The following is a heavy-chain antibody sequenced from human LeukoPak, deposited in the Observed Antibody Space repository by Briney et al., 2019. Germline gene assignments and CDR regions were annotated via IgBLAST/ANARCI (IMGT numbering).Heavy chain of an antibody. J-gene: IGHJ4*02. D-gene: IGHD3-22*01. CDR2: ISAYNGNT. Sequence: ASVKVSCKASGYTFTGYYMRWVRQAPGQGLEWMGWISAYNGNTNYAQKLQGRVTMTTDTSTSTAYMELRSLRSDDTAVYYCARATYYYDSSGPGSYWGQGTLVTVSS. CDR1: GYTFTGYY. V-gene: IGHV1-18*04. CDR3: ARATYYYDSSGPGSY.